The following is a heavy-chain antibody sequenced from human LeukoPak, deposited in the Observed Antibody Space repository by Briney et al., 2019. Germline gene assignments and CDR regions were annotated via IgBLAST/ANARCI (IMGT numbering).Heavy chain of an antibody. J-gene: IGHJ5*02. CDR1: GYSFTDYY. D-gene: IGHD2-21*01. Sequence: ASVKVSCKTSGYSFTDYYMHWERQAPGQGLEWMGWINPNSGGTSSAQKFQGRVTMTRDTSITTAYMEVSWLTSDDTAIYYCARADRLHGGPYLIGPWGQGTLVTVSS. V-gene: IGHV1-2*02. CDR3: ARADRLHGGPYLIGP. CDR2: INPNSGGT.